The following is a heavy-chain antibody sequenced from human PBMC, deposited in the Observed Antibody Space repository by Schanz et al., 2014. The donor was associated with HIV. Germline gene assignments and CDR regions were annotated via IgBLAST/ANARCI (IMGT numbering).Heavy chain of an antibody. CDR3: AKPEYDSRGNSQSHFDY. CDR2: IWFDGSNK. D-gene: IGHD3-22*01. V-gene: IGHV3-33*06. Sequence: GQLVESGGGLVQPGGSLRLSCAASGFTFKTYWMSWVRQAPGKGLEWVAIIWFDGSNKYYADSVRGRFTISRDNSKNTLYLQMNSLRAEDTAVYYCAKPEYDSRGNSQSHFDYWGQGTLVTVSS. J-gene: IGHJ4*02. CDR1: GFTFKTYW.